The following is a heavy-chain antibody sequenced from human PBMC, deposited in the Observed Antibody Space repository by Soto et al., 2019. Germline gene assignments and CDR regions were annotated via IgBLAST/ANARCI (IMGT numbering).Heavy chain of an antibody. CDR2: IKTNSEGGTT. D-gene: IGHD2-15*01. Sequence: EVQLVESGGGLVRPGGSLRLSCAASGFTFSKAWMNWVRQAPGKGLEWVDRIKTNSEGGTTDYAAPVQGRFSLSRDDSRTTLSLQMNSLKTDDTAVYYCTTGSVEGVWGQGATVTVSS. CDR3: TTGSVEGV. V-gene: IGHV3-15*07. J-gene: IGHJ6*02. CDR1: GFTFSKAW.